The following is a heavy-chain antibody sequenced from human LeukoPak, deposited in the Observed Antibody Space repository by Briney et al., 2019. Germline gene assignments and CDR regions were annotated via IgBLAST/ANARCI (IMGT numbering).Heavy chain of an antibody. J-gene: IGHJ5*02. Sequence: GGSLKLSCAASGFTFSGSAIHWVRQSSGKGLEWVGQIDKKDKGYATATAYAASVKGRFTISRDDSINTAYLQIKSLKTEDTALYYCTRDSGTYNWFDPWGQGTLVTVSS. D-gene: IGHD1-26*01. CDR1: GFTFSGSA. V-gene: IGHV3-73*01. CDR2: IDKKDKGYATAT. CDR3: TRDSGTYNWFDP.